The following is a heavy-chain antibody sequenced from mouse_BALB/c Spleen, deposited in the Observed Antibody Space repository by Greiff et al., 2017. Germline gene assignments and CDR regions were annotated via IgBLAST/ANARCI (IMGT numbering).Heavy chain of an antibody. CDR1: GFNIKDYY. D-gene: IGHD1-1*01. CDR3: ARDYYGSSAWFAY. CDR2: IDPENGDT. J-gene: IGHJ3*01. Sequence: EVQLVESGAELVRSGASVKLSCTASGFNIKDYYMHWVKQRPEQGLEWIGWIDPENGDTEYAPKFQGKATFTADTSSNTAYMQLSSLTSEDSAVYYCARDYYGSSAWFAYWGQGTLVTVSA. V-gene: IGHV14-4*02.